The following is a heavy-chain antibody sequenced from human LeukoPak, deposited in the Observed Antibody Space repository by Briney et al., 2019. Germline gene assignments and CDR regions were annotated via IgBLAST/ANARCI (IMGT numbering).Heavy chain of an antibody. CDR2: IHYSGSS. CDR3: VRHISANTGYFDS. Sequence: PSETLSLTCTISDGSVSSGTYYWGWIRQFPGKGLEWIGSIHYSGSSYYNPSLKSRVTIFVDTSRDQVSMDLSSVTAADTALYYCVRHISANTGYFDSCGQGTLVTVSS. CDR1: DGSVSSGTYY. V-gene: IGHV4-39*01. J-gene: IGHJ4*02.